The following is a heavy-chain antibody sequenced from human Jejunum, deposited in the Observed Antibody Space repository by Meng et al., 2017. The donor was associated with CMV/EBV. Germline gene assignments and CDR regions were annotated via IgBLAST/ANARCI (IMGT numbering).Heavy chain of an antibody. V-gene: IGHV3-33*01. Sequence: AGLAFSRYGMHWVRQPAGKGLEWVAVIWYDGNRKYYADSVKGRFSISRDDSKNTVYLQMDSLRAEDTAVYYCARDNDGTSHYSQFDYWGQGTLVTVSS. CDR2: IWYDGNRK. D-gene: IGHD3-22*01. CDR1: GLAFSRYG. J-gene: IGHJ4*02. CDR3: ARDNDGTSHYSQFDY.